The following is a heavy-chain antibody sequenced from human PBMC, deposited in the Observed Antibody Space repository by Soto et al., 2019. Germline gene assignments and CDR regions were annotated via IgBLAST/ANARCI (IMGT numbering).Heavy chain of an antibody. CDR3: TTDYYGSGNHAFDI. Sequence: GGSLRLSCAASGFTFSNAWMSWVRQAPGKGLEWVGRIKSKTDGGTTDYAAPVKGRFTISRDDSKNTLYLQMNSLKTEDPAVYYCTTDYYGSGNHAFDIWGQGTMVTVSS. V-gene: IGHV3-15*01. J-gene: IGHJ3*02. CDR2: IKSKTDGGTT. D-gene: IGHD3-10*01. CDR1: GFTFSNAW.